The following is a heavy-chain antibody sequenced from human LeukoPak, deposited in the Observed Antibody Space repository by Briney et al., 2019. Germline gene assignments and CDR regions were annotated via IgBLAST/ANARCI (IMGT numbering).Heavy chain of an antibody. Sequence: GGSLRLSCAASGFTFSSYAMSWVRQAPGKGLEWVSAISGSGGSTYYADSVKGRFTISRDNSKNTLYLQMNSLRAEDTAVYYCARGRESSSSSYWGQGTLVTVSS. CDR2: ISGSGGST. V-gene: IGHV3-23*01. CDR3: ARGRESSSSSY. D-gene: IGHD6-6*01. J-gene: IGHJ4*02. CDR1: GFTFSSYA.